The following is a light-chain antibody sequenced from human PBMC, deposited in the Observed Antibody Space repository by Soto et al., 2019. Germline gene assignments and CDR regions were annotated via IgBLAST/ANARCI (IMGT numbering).Light chain of an antibody. CDR1: ASDVGGYNF. CDR2: DVS. J-gene: IGLJ2*01. V-gene: IGLV2-14*03. CDR3: SSYVTRSPVA. Sequence: QSALTQPASVSGTPGQSITVSCTGAASDVGGYNFVSWYQQHPGKAPKLLIYDVSHRPSGVSDRFSGSKSDNVASLTISGLQAEDEAEYFCSSYVTRSPVAFGGGTQLTVL.